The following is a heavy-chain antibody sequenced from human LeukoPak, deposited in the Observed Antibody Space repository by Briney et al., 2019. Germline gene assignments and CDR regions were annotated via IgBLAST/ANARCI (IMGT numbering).Heavy chain of an antibody. D-gene: IGHD3-9*01. CDR3: AKALTTTSLFNMDY. CDR1: GFKFSNYV. Sequence: GGSLRLSCAASGFKFSNYVMSWVRQAPGKGLEWVSSINSSGDGTYYTDSVKGRLTISRDNSKNTLFLQMNSLRAEDTAMYYCAKALTTTSLFNMDYWGQGALVTVSS. J-gene: IGHJ4*02. CDR2: INSSGDGT. V-gene: IGHV3-23*05.